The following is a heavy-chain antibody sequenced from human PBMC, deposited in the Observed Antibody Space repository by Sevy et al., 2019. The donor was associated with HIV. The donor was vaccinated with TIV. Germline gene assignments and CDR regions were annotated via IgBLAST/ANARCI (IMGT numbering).Heavy chain of an antibody. Sequence: GGSLRLSCGASGFRFSDYSMHWVRQAPGKGLEWVAVISYDGRNNKYNVDSVKGRFTISRDNSKNTLFLQMNSLRAEDSAIYYCARDRGEILHSAFDYWGQGTLVTVSS. CDR3: ARDRGEILHSAFDY. D-gene: IGHD3-16*01. CDR1: GFRFSDYS. CDR2: ISYDGRNNK. J-gene: IGHJ4*02. V-gene: IGHV3-30*14.